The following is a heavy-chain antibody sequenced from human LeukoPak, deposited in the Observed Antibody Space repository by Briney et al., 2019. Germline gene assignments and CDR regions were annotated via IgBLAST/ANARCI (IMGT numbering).Heavy chain of an antibody. CDR3: ATSSPDSNYVLDDAFDI. D-gene: IGHD4-11*01. Sequence: SETPSLTCAVYGGSFSGYYWSWIRQPPGKGLEWIGEINHSGSTNYNPSLKSRVTISVDTSKNQFSLKLSSVTAADTAVYYCATSSPDSNYVLDDAFDIWGQGTMVTVSS. J-gene: IGHJ3*02. CDR2: INHSGST. CDR1: GGSFSGYY. V-gene: IGHV4-34*01.